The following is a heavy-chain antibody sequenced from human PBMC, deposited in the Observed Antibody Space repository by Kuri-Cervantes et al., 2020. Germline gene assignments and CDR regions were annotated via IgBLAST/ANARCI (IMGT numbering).Heavy chain of an antibody. V-gene: IGHV1-69*13. J-gene: IGHJ4*02. D-gene: IGHD4-23*01. CDR1: GYTFTSYG. CDR2: IIPMFQTA. Sequence: SVKVSCKASGYTFTSYGISWVRQAPGQGLEWVGGIIPMFQTAHYAQKFQGRVTITADESTNTTYMDLNSLRSEDTAVYYCARESHPLYGDNEGGDYWGQGTLVTVSS. CDR3: ARESHPLYGDNEGGDY.